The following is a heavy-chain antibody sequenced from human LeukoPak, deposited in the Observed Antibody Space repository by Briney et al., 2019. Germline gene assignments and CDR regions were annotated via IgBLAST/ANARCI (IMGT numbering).Heavy chain of an antibody. CDR3: ARIVVVSSYYGMDV. V-gene: IGHV4-59*01. D-gene: IGHD3-22*01. Sequence: SETLSLTCTVSGGSISSYYWSWIRQPPGKGLEWIGYIYYSGSTNYNPSLKSRVTISVDTSKNQFPLKLSSVTAADTAVYYCARIVVVSSYYGMDVWGQGTTVTVSS. CDR2: IYYSGST. J-gene: IGHJ6*02. CDR1: GGSISSYY.